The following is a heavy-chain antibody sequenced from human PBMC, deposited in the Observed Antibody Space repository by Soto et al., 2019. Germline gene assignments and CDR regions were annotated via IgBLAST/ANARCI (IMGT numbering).Heavy chain of an antibody. V-gene: IGHV1-3*01. CDR2: INAGNGNT. D-gene: IGHD6-13*01. CDR1: GYTFTSYA. J-gene: IGHJ4*02. Sequence: EASVKVSCKASGYTFTSYAMHWVRQAPGQRLEWMGWINAGNGNTKYSQKFQGRVTITRDTSASTAYMELSSLRSEDTAVYYCAGDIAAAGTAFDYWGQGTLVTVSS. CDR3: AGDIAAAGTAFDY.